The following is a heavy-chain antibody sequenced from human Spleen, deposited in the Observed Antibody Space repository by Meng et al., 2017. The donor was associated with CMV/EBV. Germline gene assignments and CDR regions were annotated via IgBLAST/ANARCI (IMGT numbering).Heavy chain of an antibody. CDR1: GFTFSSYS. Sequence: GESLKISCAASGFTFSSYSMNWVRQAPGKGLEWVSSISSSSSYIYYADSVKGRFTISRDNSKNTLYLQMNSLRAEDTAVYYCARGATSLSFDYWGQGTLVTVSS. CDR2: ISSSSSYI. CDR3: ARGATSLSFDY. V-gene: IGHV3-21*04. D-gene: IGHD1-26*01. J-gene: IGHJ4*02.